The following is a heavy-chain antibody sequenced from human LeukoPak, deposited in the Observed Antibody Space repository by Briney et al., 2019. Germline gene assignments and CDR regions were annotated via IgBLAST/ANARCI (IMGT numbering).Heavy chain of an antibody. V-gene: IGHV3-30-3*01. J-gene: IGHJ4*02. D-gene: IGHD4-17*01. CDR3: AREMAYEDGDYVSYYFDY. CDR2: ISYDGSNK. Sequence: PGGSLRLSCAASGFTFSSYAMHWVRQDPGKGLEWVAVISYDGSNKYYADSVKGRFTISRDNSKNTLYLQMNSLRAEDTAVYYCAREMAYEDGDYVSYYFDYWGQGTLVTVSS. CDR1: GFTFSSYA.